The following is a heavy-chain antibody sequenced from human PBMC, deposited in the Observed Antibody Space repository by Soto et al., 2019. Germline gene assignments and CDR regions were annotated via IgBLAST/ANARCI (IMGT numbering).Heavy chain of an antibody. D-gene: IGHD3-9*01. J-gene: IGHJ4*02. CDR1: GYTFTGYY. V-gene: IGHV1-2*04. Sequence: ASVKVSCKASGYTFTGYYMHWVRQAPGQGLEWMGWINPNSGGTNYAQKFQGWVTMTRDTSISTAYIELSRLRSDDTAVYYCARNPSPIRYFDWLLRDDYFDYWGQGTRVTVSP. CDR3: ARNPSPIRYFDWLLRDDYFDY. CDR2: INPNSGGT.